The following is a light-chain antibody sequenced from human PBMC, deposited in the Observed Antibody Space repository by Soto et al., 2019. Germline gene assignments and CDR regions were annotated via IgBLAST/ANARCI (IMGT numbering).Light chain of an antibody. CDR2: GAS. CDR3: QQSYSTLSWT. Sequence: IHLTQSPSSLSASVGYRVTITCRASQSISSYLNWYQQKPGTAPRLLIYGASSLQSGVPSRFSGSGSGTDFTLIISSLQPEDFAAYYCQQSYSTLSWTFGQGTKVDIK. V-gene: IGKV1-39*01. CDR1: QSISSY. J-gene: IGKJ1*01.